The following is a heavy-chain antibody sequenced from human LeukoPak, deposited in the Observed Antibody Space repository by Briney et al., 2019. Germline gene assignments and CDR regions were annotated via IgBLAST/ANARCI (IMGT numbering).Heavy chain of an antibody. CDR2: IYYSGST. CDR3: ARGSRILVAVAGL. Sequence: PSETLSLTCTVSGGSISSGDYYWSWIRQPPGKGLEWIGYIYYSGSTYYNPSLKSRVTISVDTSKNQFSLKLSSVTAADTAVYYCARGSRILVAVAGLWGQGTLVTVSS. D-gene: IGHD6-19*01. CDR1: GGSISSGDYY. V-gene: IGHV4-30-4*08. J-gene: IGHJ4*02.